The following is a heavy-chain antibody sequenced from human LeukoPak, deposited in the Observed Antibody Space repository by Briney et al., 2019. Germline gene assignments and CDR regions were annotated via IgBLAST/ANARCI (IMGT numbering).Heavy chain of an antibody. CDR1: GFTFSNYA. CDR3: ARGDGGSSTVPIYWFDS. Sequence: GGSLRLSCAASGFTFSNYAMSWVRQVPGKGLEWVSAISGSGGSTYYADSVKSRFTISRDNSKHTLYLQMNSLRAEDTAVYYCARGDGGSSTVPIYWFDSWGQGTLVTVSS. J-gene: IGHJ5*01. V-gene: IGHV3-23*01. D-gene: IGHD4-17*01. CDR2: ISGSGGST.